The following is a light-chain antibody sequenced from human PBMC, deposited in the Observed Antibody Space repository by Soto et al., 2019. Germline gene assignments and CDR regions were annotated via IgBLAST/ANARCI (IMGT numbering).Light chain of an antibody. Sequence: DIQMTQSPSTLSASVGDRVTITCRASQSISAWLAWYQQKPGEAPTLLIYDASSLESGVPSRFSGGGSETEFTLTISSLQPDDVATYYCQQYHDYPWTFGQGTKVEIK. CDR3: QQYHDYPWT. CDR2: DAS. J-gene: IGKJ1*01. CDR1: QSISAW. V-gene: IGKV1-5*01.